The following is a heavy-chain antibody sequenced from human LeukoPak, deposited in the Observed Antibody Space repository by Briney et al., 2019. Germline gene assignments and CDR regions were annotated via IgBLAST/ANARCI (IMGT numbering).Heavy chain of an antibody. CDR1: GFTFSDCD. J-gene: IGHJ4*02. CDR2: ISYRTSHI. CDR3: GRAFPPLRTAAAGDY. V-gene: IGHV3-21*01. D-gene: IGHD6-13*01. Sequence: TGGSLRLSCRASGFTFSDCDMKCFRQAPGKGLEWVSSISYRTSHIYYADSVKGRFTIGRDNDKNSLHLQLHSLRAEDSAVYFCGRAFPPLRTAAAGDYWGQGTLVTVSS.